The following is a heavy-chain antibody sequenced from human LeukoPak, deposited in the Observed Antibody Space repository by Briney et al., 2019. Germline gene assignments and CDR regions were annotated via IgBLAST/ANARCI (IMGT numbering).Heavy chain of an antibody. Sequence: PGGSLRLSCAASGFTFSSYSMNWVRQAPGKGLEWVSSISSSSSYIYYADSVKGRLTISRDNAKNSLYLQMNSLRAEDTAVYYCARGGSYSRALWFDPWGQGTLVTVSS. CDR2: ISSSSSYI. D-gene: IGHD1-26*01. CDR3: ARGGSYSRALWFDP. J-gene: IGHJ5*02. CDR1: GFTFSSYS. V-gene: IGHV3-21*01.